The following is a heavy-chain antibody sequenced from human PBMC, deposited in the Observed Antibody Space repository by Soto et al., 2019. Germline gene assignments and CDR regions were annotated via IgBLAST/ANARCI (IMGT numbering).Heavy chain of an antibody. CDR1: GGSISSSNW. J-gene: IGHJ6*02. Sequence: PSETLSLTCAVSGGSISSSNWWSWVRQPPGKGLEWIGEIFHSGSTNYNPSLKSRVTISVDKSKNQFSLKLSSVTAADTAVYYCARGSGHSSWYPMGVWGQGTTVTVSS. CDR2: IFHSGST. CDR3: ARGSGHSSWYPMGV. V-gene: IGHV4-4*02. D-gene: IGHD6-13*01.